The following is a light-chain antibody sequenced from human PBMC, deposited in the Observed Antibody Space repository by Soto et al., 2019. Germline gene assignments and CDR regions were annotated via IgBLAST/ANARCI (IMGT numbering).Light chain of an antibody. CDR3: QQRSNWPPGRFT. Sequence: EIVLTKSPATLSLSPWERATLSCRASQSVSSYLAWYQQKPGQAPRLLIYDASNRATGIPARFSGSGSGTDFTLTISSLEPEDFAVYYCQQRSNWPPGRFTFGPGTKVDI. V-gene: IGKV3-11*01. J-gene: IGKJ3*01. CDR1: QSVSSY. CDR2: DAS.